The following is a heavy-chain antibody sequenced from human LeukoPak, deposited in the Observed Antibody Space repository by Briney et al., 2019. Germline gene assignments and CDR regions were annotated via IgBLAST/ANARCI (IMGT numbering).Heavy chain of an antibody. CDR3: VKGYCSSISCSLIDY. Sequence: GGPLRLSCTPSGFTLSRYGMHWARRAPGKGLEYVSDFSGKGGSTNYADSVKGRFTISRDNSKNTLHLQMSSLRAEDTAVYYCVKGYCSSISCSLIDYGGQGTLVTVSS. D-gene: IGHD2-2*01. J-gene: IGHJ4*02. CDR1: GFTLSRYG. CDR2: FSGKGGST. V-gene: IGHV3-64D*06.